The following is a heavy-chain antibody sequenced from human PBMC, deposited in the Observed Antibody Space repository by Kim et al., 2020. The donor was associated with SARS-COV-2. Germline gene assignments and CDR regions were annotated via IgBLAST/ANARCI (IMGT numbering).Heavy chain of an antibody. D-gene: IGHD3-3*01. V-gene: IGHV4-31*03. CDR3: ARALYDCWRGYFRPVGWFDP. CDR2: IYYSGST. CDR1: GGSISSGGYY. Sequence: SETLSLTCTVSGGSISSGGYYWSWIRQHPGKGLEWIGYIYYSGSTYYNPSLKSRVTISVDTSKNQFSLKLSSVTAADTAVYYCARALYDCWRGYFRPVGWFDPWGQGTLVTVSS. J-gene: IGHJ5*02.